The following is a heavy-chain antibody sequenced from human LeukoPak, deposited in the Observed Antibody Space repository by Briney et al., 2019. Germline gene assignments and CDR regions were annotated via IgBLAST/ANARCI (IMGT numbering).Heavy chain of an antibody. CDR1: GYTFTGYY. D-gene: IGHD6-13*01. J-gene: IGHJ5*02. Sequence: EASVKVSCTASGYTFTGYYMHWVRQAPGQGLEWMGWINPNSGGTNYAQKFQGRVTMTRDTSISTAYMELSRLRSDDTAVYYCARGRRRVAAENWFDPWGQGTLVTVSS. CDR3: ARGRRRVAAENWFDP. CDR2: INPNSGGT. V-gene: IGHV1-2*02.